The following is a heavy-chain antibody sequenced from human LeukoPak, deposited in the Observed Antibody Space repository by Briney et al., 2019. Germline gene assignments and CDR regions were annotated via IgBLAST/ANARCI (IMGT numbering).Heavy chain of an antibody. Sequence: SVKVSCKASGGTFSSYAISWVRQAPGQGLEWMGGIIPIFGTANYAQKFQGRVTITADESTSTAYMELSRLRSDDTAVYYCARESRDYYYGSGSYLSDYYYGMDVWGQGTTVTVSS. J-gene: IGHJ6*02. D-gene: IGHD3-10*01. CDR1: GGTFSSYA. V-gene: IGHV1-69*13. CDR3: ARESRDYYYGSGSYLSDYYYGMDV. CDR2: IIPIFGTA.